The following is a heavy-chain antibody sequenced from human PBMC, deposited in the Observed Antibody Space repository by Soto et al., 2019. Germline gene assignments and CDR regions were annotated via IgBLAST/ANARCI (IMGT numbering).Heavy chain of an antibody. D-gene: IGHD2-15*01. V-gene: IGHV1-69*08. J-gene: IGHJ5*02. CDR3: ARDAGSGGSCPGDP. Sequence: QVQLVQSGAEVKKPGSSVKVSCKASGGTFSSYTISWVRQAPGQGLEWMGRIIPILGIANYAQKFQGRVTITEDKSTSTAYMELSSLRSEDTAVYYCARDAGSGGSCPGDPWGQGTLVTVSS. CDR2: IIPILGIA. CDR1: GGTFSSYT.